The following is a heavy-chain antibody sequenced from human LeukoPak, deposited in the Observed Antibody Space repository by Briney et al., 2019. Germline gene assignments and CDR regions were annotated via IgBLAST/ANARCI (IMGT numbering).Heavy chain of an antibody. J-gene: IGHJ6*03. CDR3: ARTPLLGYCSSTSCPAGLYYMDV. Sequence: SETLSLTCTVSGGPISSYYWSWIRQPPGKGLEWIGYIYYSGSTNYNPSLKSRVTISVDTSKNQFSLKLSSVTAADTAVYYCARTPLLGYCSSTSCPAGLYYMDVWGKGTTVTVSS. CDR1: GGPISSYY. CDR2: IYYSGST. V-gene: IGHV4-59*01. D-gene: IGHD2-2*01.